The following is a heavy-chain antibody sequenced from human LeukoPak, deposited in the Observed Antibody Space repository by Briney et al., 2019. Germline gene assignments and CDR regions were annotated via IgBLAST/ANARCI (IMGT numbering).Heavy chain of an antibody. CDR3: ARDGLGSGRTGGMDV. Sequence: GGSLRLSCAASGFTFDDYTMHWVRQAPGKGLEWVSLISWDGGSTYYADSVKGRFTISRDNAKKSLYLQMNSLRAEDTALYYCARDGLGSGRTGGMDVWGQGTTVTVSS. CDR2: ISWDGGST. J-gene: IGHJ6*02. V-gene: IGHV3-43*01. CDR1: GFTFDDYT. D-gene: IGHD1-26*01.